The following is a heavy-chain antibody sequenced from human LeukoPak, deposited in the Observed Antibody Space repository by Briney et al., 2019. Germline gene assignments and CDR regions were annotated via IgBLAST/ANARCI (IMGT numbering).Heavy chain of an antibody. V-gene: IGHV3-15*07. CDR2: IKSKTNGGTT. CDR1: GFTFNNVW. Sequence: GGSLRLSCAASGFTFNNVWMNWGRQAPGKGLEWVGRIKSKTNGGTTEYAAPVKGRFTILRDDSKNTLYLQMNSLKTEDTAAYYCMLGSGSYDSSDFDYWGQGTLVTVSS. J-gene: IGHJ4*02. D-gene: IGHD3-22*01. CDR3: MLGSGSYDSSDFDY.